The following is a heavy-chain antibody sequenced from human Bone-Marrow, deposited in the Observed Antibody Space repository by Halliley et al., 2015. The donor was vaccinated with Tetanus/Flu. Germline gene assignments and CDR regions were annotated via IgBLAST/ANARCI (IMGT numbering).Heavy chain of an antibody. J-gene: IGHJ4*02. D-gene: IGHD2-15*01. CDR1: GGSISSYY. CDR3: ARSHGAYCSGGNCYSGLDY. Sequence: TLSLTCTVSGGSISSYYWSWIRQPPGKGLEWTGYIYYSGSTNYNPSLKSRVTISLDTSKNQFSLKLSSVTAADTAVYYCARSHGAYCSGGNCYSGLDYWGQGTLVTVSS. V-gene: IGHV4-59*01. CDR2: IYYSGST.